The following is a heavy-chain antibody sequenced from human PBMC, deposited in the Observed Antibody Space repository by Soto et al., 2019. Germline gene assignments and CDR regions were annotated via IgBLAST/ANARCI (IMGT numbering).Heavy chain of an antibody. CDR2: IYHSGST. D-gene: IGHD1-26*01. Sequence: ETLSLTCAVSGYSISSGYYWGWIRQPPGKGLEWIGSIYHSGSTYYNPSLKSRVTISVDTSKNQFSLKLSSVTAADTAVYYCARGHSGSYYYYYYYGMDVWGQGTTVTVSS. CDR1: GYSISSGYY. J-gene: IGHJ6*02. V-gene: IGHV4-38-2*01. CDR3: ARGHSGSYYYYYYYGMDV.